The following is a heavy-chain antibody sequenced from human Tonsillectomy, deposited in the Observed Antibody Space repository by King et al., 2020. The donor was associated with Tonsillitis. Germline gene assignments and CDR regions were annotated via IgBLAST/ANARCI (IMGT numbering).Heavy chain of an antibody. J-gene: IGHJ4*02. V-gene: IGHV3-53*01. D-gene: IGHD3-3*01. Sequence: VQLVESGGGLIQRGGSLRLSCAVSGFTVSRNYMKWVRHAPGKGLEWVSLIYRNGSTYYADSGRGRFASSRDNSKNTLYLQMNSLRAEDTAVYYCARVAHDYYDFWRCDYWGQGTLVTVSS. CDR1: GFTVSRNY. CDR3: ARVAHDYYDFWRCDY. CDR2: IYRNGST.